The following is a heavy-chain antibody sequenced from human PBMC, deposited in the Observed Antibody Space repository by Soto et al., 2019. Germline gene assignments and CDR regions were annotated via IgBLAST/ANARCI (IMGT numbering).Heavy chain of an antibody. CDR3: AKEPGHRGAYDY. V-gene: IGHV3-23*01. J-gene: IGHJ4*02. CDR1: AFTFSSYG. Sequence: EVQLLESGGDLVQPGGSLRLSCAASAFTFSSYGMNWVRKAPGKGLEWVSAISASGGNTYYADSVKGRFTISRDNSKNILYLQMTSLRVEDTALYYCAKEPGHRGAYDYWGQGTLVTVSS. CDR2: ISASGGNT. D-gene: IGHD1-26*01.